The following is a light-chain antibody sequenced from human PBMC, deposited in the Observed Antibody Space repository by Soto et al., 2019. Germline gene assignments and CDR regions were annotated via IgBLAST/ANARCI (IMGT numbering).Light chain of an antibody. CDR3: QQRNIWPPVT. CDR1: QDIGSH. Sequence: DIQMTQSPSSLSASVGDRVTITCRASQDIGSHLAWYQQKPEKAPKSLIYFASTLQSGVPSRFSASGSGTDFTLTISSLQPEDFATYYCQQRNIWPPVTFGQGTRLEIK. CDR2: FAS. V-gene: IGKV1D-16*01. J-gene: IGKJ5*01.